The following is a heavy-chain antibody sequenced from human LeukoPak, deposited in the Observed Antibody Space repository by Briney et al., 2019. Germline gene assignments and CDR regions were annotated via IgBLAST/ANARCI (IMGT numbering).Heavy chain of an antibody. V-gene: IGHV3-23*01. CDR2: ISGSGDST. CDR3: ARVAARQGDHHYQYYMDV. J-gene: IGHJ6*03. Sequence: GGSLRLSCAASEFTFSTYAMNWVRQAPGKGLEWVSGISGSGDSTYYADSVKGRFTISRDNAQNSLYLQMNSLRAEDTAVYYCARVAARQGDHHYQYYMDVWGKGTTVTVSS. D-gene: IGHD6-6*01. CDR1: EFTFSTYA.